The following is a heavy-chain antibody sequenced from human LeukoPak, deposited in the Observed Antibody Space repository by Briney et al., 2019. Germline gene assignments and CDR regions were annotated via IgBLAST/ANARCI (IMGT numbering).Heavy chain of an antibody. J-gene: IGHJ4*02. Sequence: GGSLRLSCAASGFTFSSYTMNWVRQAPGKGLEWVSSISTSSIYIYYTDSLKGRFTISRDNARNTLYLQMNSLRAEDTAVYYCARQGTVVYWGQGTLVTVSS. CDR3: ARQGTVVY. V-gene: IGHV3-21*01. CDR1: GFTFSSYT. CDR2: ISTSSIYI.